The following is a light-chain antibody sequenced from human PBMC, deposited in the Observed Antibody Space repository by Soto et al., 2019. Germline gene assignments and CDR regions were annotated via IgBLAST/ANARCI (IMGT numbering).Light chain of an antibody. CDR3: QQRSHWPPGHT. J-gene: IGKJ2*01. CDR2: DAS. Sequence: EIVLTQSPATLSLSPGERATLSCRASQSVSSYLAWYQQKPGQTPRLLIYDASNRATGIPARFSGSGSGTDFTLTISSLEPEDFAVYYCQQRSHWPPGHTFGQGTKLEIK. V-gene: IGKV3-11*01. CDR1: QSVSSY.